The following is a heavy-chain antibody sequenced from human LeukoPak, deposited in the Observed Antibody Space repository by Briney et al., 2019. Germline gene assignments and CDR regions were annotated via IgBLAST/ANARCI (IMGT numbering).Heavy chain of an antibody. D-gene: IGHD3-10*01. Sequence: ASVKVSCKASGYTFTGYYMHWVRQAPGQGLEWMGWINPNSGGTNYAQKFQGRVTMTRDTSISTAYMELSRLRSDDTAVYYCARVYGSGSYFSEYYYYGMDVWGQGTTVTVSS. CDR1: GYTFTGYY. CDR2: INPNSGGT. J-gene: IGHJ6*02. CDR3: ARVYGSGSYFSEYYYYGMDV. V-gene: IGHV1-2*02.